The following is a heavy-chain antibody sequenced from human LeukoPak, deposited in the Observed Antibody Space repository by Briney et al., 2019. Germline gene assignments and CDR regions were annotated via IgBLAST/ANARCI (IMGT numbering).Heavy chain of an antibody. J-gene: IGHJ5*02. CDR3: VRSQYSSSS. V-gene: IGHV3-7*01. CDR2: IKQDGSEK. D-gene: IGHD6-13*01. Sequence: GGSLRLSCAASGFSFRTDWMGWVRQPPGKGLEWVANIKQDGSEKYYVDSVKGRFTISRDNAKNSLFLQMNSLRVEDTAVYYCVRSQYSSSSWGQGALVTVSS. CDR1: GFSFRTDW.